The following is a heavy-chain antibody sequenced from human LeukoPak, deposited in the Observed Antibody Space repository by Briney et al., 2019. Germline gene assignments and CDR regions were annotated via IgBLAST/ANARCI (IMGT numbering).Heavy chain of an antibody. J-gene: IGHJ4*02. CDR1: GYTFTSYD. CDR2: MNPNSGNT. D-gene: IGHD2-2*01. CDR3: ARGYNDFIVVVPAATQFDY. V-gene: IGHV1-8*01. Sequence: ASVKVSCKASGYTFTSYDINWVRQTTGQGLEWVGWMNPNSGNTGYAQKFQGRVTMTRNTSISTAYMELSSLRSEDTAVYYCARGYNDFIVVVPAATQFDYWGQGTLVTVSS.